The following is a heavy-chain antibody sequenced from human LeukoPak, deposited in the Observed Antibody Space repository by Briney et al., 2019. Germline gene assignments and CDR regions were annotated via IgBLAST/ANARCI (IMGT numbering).Heavy chain of an antibody. V-gene: IGHV1-46*01. J-gene: IGHJ4*02. Sequence: ASVKVSCKASGYTFTSYYMHWVRQAPGQGLEWMGIINPSGGSTSYAQKFQGRVTMTRDMSTSTVYMELSSLRSEDTAVYYCARDPSYYYDSSGYQGFDYWGQGTLVTVSS. CDR1: GYTFTSYY. CDR2: INPSGGST. CDR3: ARDPSYYYDSSGYQGFDY. D-gene: IGHD3-22*01.